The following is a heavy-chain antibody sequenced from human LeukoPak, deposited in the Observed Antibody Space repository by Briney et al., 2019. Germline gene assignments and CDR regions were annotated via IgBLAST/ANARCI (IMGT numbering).Heavy chain of an antibody. D-gene: IGHD3-22*01. CDR3: ATLHNYYDSSGYSN. J-gene: IGHJ4*02. Sequence: PGGSLRLSCTASGFTFTTYAMHWVRQAPGKGLEWVALISYDGSNKYYVDSVKGRFTISRDNSKNTLYLQMNSLRAEDTAVYYCATLHNYYDSSGYSNWGQGTLVTVSS. V-gene: IGHV3-30-3*01. CDR2: ISYDGSNK. CDR1: GFTFTTYA.